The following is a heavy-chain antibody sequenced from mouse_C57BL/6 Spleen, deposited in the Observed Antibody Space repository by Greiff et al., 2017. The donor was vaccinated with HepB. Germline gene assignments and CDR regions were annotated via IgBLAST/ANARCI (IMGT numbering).Heavy chain of an antibody. CDR1: GYTFTSYW. CDR2: IDPSDSYT. V-gene: IGHV1-50*01. Sequence: QVQLQQPGAELVKPGASVKLSCKASGYTFTSYWMQWVKQRPGQGLEWIGEIDPSDSYTNYNQKFKGKATLPVDTSSSTAYMQLSSLTSEDSAVYYCASQSTMVTTTSYFDYWGQGTTLTVSS. D-gene: IGHD2-2*01. J-gene: IGHJ2*01. CDR3: ASQSTMVTTTSYFDY.